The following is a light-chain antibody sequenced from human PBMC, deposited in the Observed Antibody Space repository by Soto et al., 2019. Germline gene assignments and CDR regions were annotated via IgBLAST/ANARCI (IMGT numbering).Light chain of an antibody. CDR2: AAS. CDR1: QGISSR. Sequence: DIQMTQSPSSVSASVGDRVTITCRARQGISSRLAWYQQKPGKAPNLLIYAASSLQSGVTSRFSESGSVTDFTLTIGSLQAEDFATYYCQQSNSFPLSFGGGTKMEIK. CDR3: QQSNSFPLS. V-gene: IGKV1-12*01. J-gene: IGKJ4*01.